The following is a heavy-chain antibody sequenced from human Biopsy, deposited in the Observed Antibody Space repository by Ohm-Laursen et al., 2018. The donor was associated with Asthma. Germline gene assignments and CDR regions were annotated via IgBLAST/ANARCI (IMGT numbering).Heavy chain of an antibody. CDR3: ARAVDYSHYYGIDV. CDR2: ISVYNGNT. CDR1: GYTFNSAG. D-gene: IGHD3-10*01. V-gene: IGHV1-18*01. J-gene: IGHJ6*02. Sequence: ASVTVSCKTSGYTFNSAGITWVRRAPGQGLEWMGWISVYNGNTKVAQKLQDRVTMITDTSTSTAYMELRSLRSDDTAVYFCARAVDYSHYYGIDVWGQGTTVTVS.